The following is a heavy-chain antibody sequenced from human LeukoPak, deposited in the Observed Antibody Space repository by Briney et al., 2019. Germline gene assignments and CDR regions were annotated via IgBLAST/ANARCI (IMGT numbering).Heavy chain of an antibody. CDR1: GFTFSSYS. V-gene: IGHV3-21*01. J-gene: IGHJ4*02. CDR3: ARERAMVRGPLDF. D-gene: IGHD3-10*01. CDR2: ISSSTNYI. Sequence: GGSLRLSCAASGFTFSSYSMNWVRQAPGKGLEWVSSISSSTNYIYYADSVKGRFTISRDNAKNSLYLQMNGLRAEDTAVYYCARERAMVRGPLDFWGQGTLVTVSS.